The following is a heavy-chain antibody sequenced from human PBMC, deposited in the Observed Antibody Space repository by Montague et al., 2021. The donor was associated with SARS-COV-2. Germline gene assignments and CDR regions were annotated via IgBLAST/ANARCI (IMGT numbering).Heavy chain of an antibody. CDR2: ISYDGSNK. CDR1: GFTFSNYA. J-gene: IGHJ4*02. CDR3: ARDLVTGYDILTGYYGFSEGWFDY. D-gene: IGHD3-9*01. V-gene: IGHV3-30-3*01. Sequence: SLRLSCAASGFTFSNYAMHWVRQAPGKGLEWVAVISYDGSNKYYADSVKGRFTISRDNSKNTLYLQLNSLRAEDTAVYYCARDLVTGYDILTGYYGFSEGWFDYWGQGTLVTVSS.